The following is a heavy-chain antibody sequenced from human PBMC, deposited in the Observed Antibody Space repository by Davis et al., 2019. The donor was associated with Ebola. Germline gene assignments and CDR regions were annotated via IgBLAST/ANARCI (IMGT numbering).Heavy chain of an antibody. D-gene: IGHD6-19*01. V-gene: IGHV4-30-4*01. J-gene: IGHJ4*02. Sequence: SETLSLTCTVSGGSISRGDFYWSWLRQPPGKGLEWIGYIYHTGNTYYNPSLKSRVTISVDKSKNQFSLKLSSVTAADTAVYYCARGGGWLPDFWGLGTLVTVSS. CDR2: IYHTGNT. CDR3: ARGGGWLPDF. CDR1: GGSISRGDFY.